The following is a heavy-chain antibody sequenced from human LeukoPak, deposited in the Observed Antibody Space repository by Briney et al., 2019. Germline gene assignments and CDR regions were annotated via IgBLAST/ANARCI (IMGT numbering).Heavy chain of an antibody. D-gene: IGHD2-15*01. V-gene: IGHV3-74*01. J-gene: IGHJ4*02. CDR1: GFTFSSYW. CDR3: ARGRPHGNDY. Sequence: GGSLRLSCAASGFTFSSYWMNWVRQAPGKGLMWVSRIASDGSSTTYADSVKGRFSISRDNAKNTLYLQMNSLRVEDTAVYYCARGRPHGNDYWGQGTLVTVSS. CDR2: IASDGSST.